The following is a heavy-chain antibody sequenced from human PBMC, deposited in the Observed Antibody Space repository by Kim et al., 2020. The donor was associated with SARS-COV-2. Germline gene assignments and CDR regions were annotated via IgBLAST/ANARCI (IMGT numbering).Heavy chain of an antibody. Sequence: GGSLRLSCAASGFTFSSYGMHWVRQAPGKGLEWVAVISYDGSNKYYADSVKGRFTISRDNSKNTLYLQMNSLRAEDTAVYYCARGLGYYYVYYYYGMDVWGQRTTVTVSS. D-gene: IGHD3-22*01. J-gene: IGHJ6*02. CDR2: ISYDGSNK. V-gene: IGHV3-30*03. CDR1: GFTFSSYG. CDR3: ARGLGYYYVYYYYGMDV.